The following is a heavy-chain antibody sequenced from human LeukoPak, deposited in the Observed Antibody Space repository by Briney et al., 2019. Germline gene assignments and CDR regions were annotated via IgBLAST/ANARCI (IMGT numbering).Heavy chain of an antibody. D-gene: IGHD1/OR15-1a*01. V-gene: IGHV4-59*01. J-gene: IGHJ4*02. CDR2: VYYNGIT. CDR1: GVSINTYF. Sequence: SETLSLTCTVSGVSINTYFWSWIRQPPGKGLEWIGYVYYNGITNYNPSLKSRVSISLDTSKNQFSLRLNSVTAAETAVYYCASQLGGTTFHWGQGTLVAVSS. CDR3: ASQLGGTTFH.